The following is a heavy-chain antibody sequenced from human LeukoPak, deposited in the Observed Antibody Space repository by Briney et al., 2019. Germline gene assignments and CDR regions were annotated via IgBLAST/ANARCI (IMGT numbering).Heavy chain of an antibody. D-gene: IGHD5-12*01. CDR1: GYTFTGYY. V-gene: IGHV1-2*06. Sequence: ASVKVSCKASGYTFTGYYMHWVRQAPGQGLEWMGRINPNSGGTNYAQKFQGRVTMTRDTSISTAYMELSRLRSDDTAVYYCARAKPIVTTPYYFDYWGQRTLVTVSS. CDR3: ARAKPIVTTPYYFDY. CDR2: INPNSGGT. J-gene: IGHJ4*02.